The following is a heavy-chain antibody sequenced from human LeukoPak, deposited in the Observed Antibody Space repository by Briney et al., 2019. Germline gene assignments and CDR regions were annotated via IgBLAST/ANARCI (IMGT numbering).Heavy chain of an antibody. V-gene: IGHV3-48*03. CDR2: ITGNGNTI. CDR1: VFTLSNYE. Sequence: GGSLRLSYAASVFTLSNYEMNGVRDAPGKGLEGLSYITGNGNTIYYADSSRGRYTIPRDNPKNSLYLQMDSLRAEDTAVYYCARDFRQLLNNDYGDYNGEYYFDYWGQGTLVTVSS. CDR3: ARDFRQLLNNDYGDYNGEYYFDY. D-gene: IGHD4-17*01. J-gene: IGHJ4*02.